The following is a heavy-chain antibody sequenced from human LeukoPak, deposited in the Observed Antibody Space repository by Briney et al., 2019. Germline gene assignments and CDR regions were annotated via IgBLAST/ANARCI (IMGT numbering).Heavy chain of an antibody. D-gene: IGHD5/OR15-5a*01. CDR3: ARHGSTAIDY. CDR2: IYYSGSA. J-gene: IGHJ4*02. Sequence: SETLSLTCTVSGGSISGSSYYWGWIRQPPGKGLEWIGSIYYSGSAYYNPSLKSRVTLSVDTPKNQFSLKLSSVTAADTAMFYCARHGSTAIDYWGQGILVTVSS. V-gene: IGHV4-39*01. CDR1: GGSISGSSYY.